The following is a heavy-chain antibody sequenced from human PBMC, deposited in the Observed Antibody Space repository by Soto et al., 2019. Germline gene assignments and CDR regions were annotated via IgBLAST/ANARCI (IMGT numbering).Heavy chain of an antibody. CDR2: INQNGGSM. CDR1: GFTFSNYW. J-gene: IGHJ4*02. CDR3: ARVWNDGQFDY. D-gene: IGHD1-1*01. Sequence: EVQLVESGGGLVQPGGSLRLSCAASGFTFSNYWMTWVRQAPGKGLEWVASINQNGGSMHYVDSVKGRFTVSRDNAKNSLYLQVNSLRAEDTAVFYCARVWNDGQFDYWGQGTLVTVSS. V-gene: IGHV3-7*01.